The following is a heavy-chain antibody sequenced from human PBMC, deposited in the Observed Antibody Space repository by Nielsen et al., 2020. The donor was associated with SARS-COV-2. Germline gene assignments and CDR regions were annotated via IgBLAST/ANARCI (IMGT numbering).Heavy chain of an antibody. CDR2: ISGSGGST. CDR3: AKDPGQWLVPFDY. J-gene: IGHJ4*02. Sequence: GSLKISCAASGFTFSSYAMSWVRQAPGKGLEWVSAISGSGGSTYYADSVKGRFTISRDNSKNTLYLQMNSLRAEDTAVYYCAKDPGQWLVPFDYWGQGTLVTVSS. V-gene: IGHV3-23*01. D-gene: IGHD6-19*01. CDR1: GFTFSSYA.